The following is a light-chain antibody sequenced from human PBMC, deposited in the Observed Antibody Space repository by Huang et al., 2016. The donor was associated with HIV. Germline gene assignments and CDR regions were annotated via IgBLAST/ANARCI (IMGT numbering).Light chain of an antibody. Sequence: EIVLTQSPGTLSLSPGPRATLSCRASQSVSSSYLAWYQQKPGQAPRLLIYAASSRASGIPNRFSGSGSGTDFTLTISRLEPEDFAVYFCQQYGSSPQTFGQGTRLEIK. CDR2: AAS. CDR1: QSVSSSY. V-gene: IGKV3-20*01. CDR3: QQYGSSPQT. J-gene: IGKJ5*01.